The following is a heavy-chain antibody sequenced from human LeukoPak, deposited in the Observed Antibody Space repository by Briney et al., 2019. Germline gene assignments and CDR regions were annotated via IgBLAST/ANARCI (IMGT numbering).Heavy chain of an antibody. D-gene: IGHD6-13*01. CDR3: AKGSGHSSLRLDAFDI. CDR2: IYSGGST. J-gene: IGHJ3*02. V-gene: IGHV3-53*01. Sequence: PGGSLRLSCAASGFTVSSNYMSWVRQAPGKGLEWVSVIYSGGSTYYADSVKGRFTISRDNSKNTLYLQMNSLRAEDTAVYYCAKGSGHSSLRLDAFDIWGQGTMVTVSS. CDR1: GFTVSSNY.